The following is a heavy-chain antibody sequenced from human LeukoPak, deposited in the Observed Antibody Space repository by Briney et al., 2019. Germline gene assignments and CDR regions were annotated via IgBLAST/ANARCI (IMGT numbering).Heavy chain of an antibody. Sequence: GGSLRLSCAASGFTFNTNAMGWVRQAPGGGLEWVSSIKGGGGDPFYADSAKGRFTISRDNSKNSLFLQLNSLRADDTAVYYCAKGGHDFNPFYWWGQGTLVTVSS. D-gene: IGHD2-21*02. V-gene: IGHV3-23*01. J-gene: IGHJ4*02. CDR2: IKGGGGDP. CDR3: AKGGHDFNPFYW. CDR1: GFTFNTNA.